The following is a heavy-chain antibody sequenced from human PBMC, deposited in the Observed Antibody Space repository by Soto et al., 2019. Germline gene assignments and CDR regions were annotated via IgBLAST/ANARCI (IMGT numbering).Heavy chain of an antibody. CDR2: IYHSGST. J-gene: IGHJ3*02. V-gene: IGHV4-38-2*01. CDR3: ARGLYDSSGYYYIDAFDI. D-gene: IGHD3-22*01. CDR1: GYSISSGYY. Sequence: SETLSLTCAVSGYSISSGYYWGWIRQPPGKGLEWIGSIYHSGSTYYNPSLKSRVTISVDTSKNQFSLKLSSVTAAGTAVYYCARGLYDSSGYYYIDAFDIWGQGTMVTVSS.